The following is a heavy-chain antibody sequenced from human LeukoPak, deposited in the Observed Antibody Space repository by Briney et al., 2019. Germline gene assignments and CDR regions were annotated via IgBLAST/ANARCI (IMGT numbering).Heavy chain of an antibody. CDR1: GYSFTSYW. Sequence: GESLKISCKGSGYSFTSYWIGWVRQMPGKGLEWMGIIYPGDSDTRYGPSFQGQVTISADKSISTAYLQWSSLKASDTAMYYCARARGVVTDTSYYFDYWGQGTLVTVSS. CDR2: IYPGDSDT. D-gene: IGHD2-21*02. J-gene: IGHJ4*02. CDR3: ARARGVVTDTSYYFDY. V-gene: IGHV5-51*01.